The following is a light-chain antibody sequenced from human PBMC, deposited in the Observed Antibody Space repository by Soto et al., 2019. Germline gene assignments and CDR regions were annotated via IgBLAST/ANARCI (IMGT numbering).Light chain of an antibody. CDR1: QSISSW. CDR3: QQYNSYQYT. J-gene: IGKJ2*01. CDR2: KAS. Sequence: DIQMTQSPSTLSASVGDRVTITCRASQSISSWLAWYQQKPGKAPTLLIYKASSLEGGIPSRFSGSGSETEFTLTISSLQPEDFATYYGQQYNSYQYTFGQGTKLEIK. V-gene: IGKV1-5*03.